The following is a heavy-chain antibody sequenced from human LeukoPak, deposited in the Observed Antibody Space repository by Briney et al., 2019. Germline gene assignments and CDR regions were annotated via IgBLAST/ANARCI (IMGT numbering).Heavy chain of an antibody. V-gene: IGHV4-39*07. CDR3: ARWDSSGYLDY. CDR1: GGSISSSSYY. Sequence: SETLSLTCTVSGGSISSSSYYWGWIRQPPGKGLEWIGGIYYSGSTYYNPSLKSRVTISVDTSKNQFSLKLSSVTAADTAVYYCARWDSSGYLDYWGQGTLVTVSA. D-gene: IGHD3-22*01. CDR2: IYYSGST. J-gene: IGHJ4*02.